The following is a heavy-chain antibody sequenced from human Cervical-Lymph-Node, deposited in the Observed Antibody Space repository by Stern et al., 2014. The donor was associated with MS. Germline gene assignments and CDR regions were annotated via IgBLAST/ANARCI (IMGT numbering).Heavy chain of an antibody. CDR3: ARGGGYSYSTIDY. CDR1: AYTITDYY. V-gene: IGHV1-2*02. D-gene: IGHD3-10*01. CDR2: ITPNSGGT. Sequence: QVQLVQSGAEVKKPGASVKVSCKASAYTITDYYTHWVRQAPGHGLEWMGWITPNSGGTYSAQKFQGRLTMTRDTSISTAYMELSSLRSDDTAVYYCARGGGYSYSTIDYWGQGTQVTVSS. J-gene: IGHJ4*02.